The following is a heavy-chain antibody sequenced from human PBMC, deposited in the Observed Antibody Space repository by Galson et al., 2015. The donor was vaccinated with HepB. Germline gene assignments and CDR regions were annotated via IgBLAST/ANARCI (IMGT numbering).Heavy chain of an antibody. CDR1: RFTVSSNY. D-gene: IGHD3-10*01. CDR3: AREARTDFFYGSGGYYVGLDV. Sequence: SLRLSCAVSRFTVSSNYMSWVRQSPGKGLEWVSIIYSGGDTYYAESVKGRFTISRDNSKNTLYLQMNSLRAEDTAVYYCAREARTDFFYGSGGYYVGLDVWGQGTTVT. CDR2: IYSGGDT. J-gene: IGHJ6*02. V-gene: IGHV3-66*01.